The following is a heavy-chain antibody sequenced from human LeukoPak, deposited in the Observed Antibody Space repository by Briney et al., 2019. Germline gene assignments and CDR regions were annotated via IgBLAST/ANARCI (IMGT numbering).Heavy chain of an antibody. CDR1: GVSIFSFY. Sequence: PETLSLTCTVSGVSIFSFYWNWVRQAPGGGLEWIGYVHYSGTSNYNPSLKSRVTISVDTSKSQFSLKLTSATAADTAVYYCATGRSIRYFDYWGQGALLTVSS. CDR3: ATGRSIRYFDY. D-gene: IGHD3-9*01. V-gene: IGHV4-59*12. CDR2: VHYSGTS. J-gene: IGHJ4*01.